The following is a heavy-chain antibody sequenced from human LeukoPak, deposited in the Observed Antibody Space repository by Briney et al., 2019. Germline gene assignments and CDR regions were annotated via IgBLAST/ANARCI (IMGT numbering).Heavy chain of an antibody. D-gene: IGHD6-19*01. CDR1: GFTVSSNY. CDR2: IYSGGST. V-gene: IGHV3-53*05. Sequence: GGSLRLSCAASGFTVSSNYMSWVRQAPGKGLEWVSVIYSGGSTYYADSVKGRFTISRDNSKNTLYLQMNSLRAEDTAVYYCAKDGRTAGYSSGWYTHYYGMDVWGQGTTVTVSS. J-gene: IGHJ6*02. CDR3: AKDGRTAGYSSGWYTHYYGMDV.